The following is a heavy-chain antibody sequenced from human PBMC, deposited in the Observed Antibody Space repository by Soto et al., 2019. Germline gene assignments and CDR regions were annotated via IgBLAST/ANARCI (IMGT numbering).Heavy chain of an antibody. J-gene: IGHJ4*02. CDR2: IDPSDSQT. CDR1: GYSFAGYW. V-gene: IGHV5-10-1*01. Sequence: PGASQKISCKGSGYSFAGYWITWVRQKPGKGLEWMGRIDPSDSQTYYSPSFRGHVTISVTKSITTVFLQWSSLRASDTAMYYCARQIYDSDTGPNFQYYFDSWGQGTPVTVSS. D-gene: IGHD3-22*01. CDR3: ARQIYDSDTGPNFQYYFDS.